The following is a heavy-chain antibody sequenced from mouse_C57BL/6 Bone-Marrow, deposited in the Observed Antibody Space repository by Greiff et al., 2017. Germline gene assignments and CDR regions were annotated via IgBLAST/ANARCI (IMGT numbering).Heavy chain of an antibody. CDR1: GYTFTSYW. J-gene: IGHJ2*01. D-gene: IGHD4-1*01. CDR3: ARWDWDEGY. Sequence: QVQLQQPGAELVMPGASVKLSCKASGYTFTSYWMHWVKQRPGHGLEWIGEIDPSASYTNYNQKFKGKSTLTVDKSSSTAYMQLSSLTSEDSAVYYCARWDWDEGYWGQGTTRTVSS. CDR2: IDPSASYT. V-gene: IGHV1-69*01.